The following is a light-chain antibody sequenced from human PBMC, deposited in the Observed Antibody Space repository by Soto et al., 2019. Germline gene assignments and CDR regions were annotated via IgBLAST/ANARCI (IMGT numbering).Light chain of an antibody. J-gene: IGKJ1*01. V-gene: IGKV1-39*01. Sequence: DIQMTQSPSSLSESVGDRVTITCRASQSISSYLNWYQQRPGKAPNLLIYDATRLHSGVPPRFSGSGYGTDFTLTITSLQLEDFATYYCQQSDVSPRTFGQGTKVEIK. CDR1: QSISSY. CDR2: DAT. CDR3: QQSDVSPRT.